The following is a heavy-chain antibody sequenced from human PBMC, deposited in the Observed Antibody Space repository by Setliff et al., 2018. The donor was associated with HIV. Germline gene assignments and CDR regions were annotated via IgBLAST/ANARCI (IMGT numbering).Heavy chain of an antibody. D-gene: IGHD2-2*01. CDR3: ARCPSPPYCTSTTCYVDYYYMDV. Sequence: PSETLSLTCNVSGDSITSYYWIWIRQSPGKGLEWIGYIYYSGDTSYNPSLKSRVTMSVDTSKNQFSLKLSSVTAADTAVYYCARCPSPPYCTSTTCYVDYYYMDVWGKGTTVTVSS. J-gene: IGHJ6*03. V-gene: IGHV4-59*01. CDR1: GDSITSYY. CDR2: IYYSGDT.